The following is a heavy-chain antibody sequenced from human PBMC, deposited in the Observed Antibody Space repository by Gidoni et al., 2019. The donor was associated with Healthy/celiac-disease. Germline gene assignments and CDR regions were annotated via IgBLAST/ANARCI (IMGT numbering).Heavy chain of an antibody. D-gene: IGHD4-17*01. Sequence: QVQLVESGGGVVQPGRSLRLSCAASGFTFSSYGMHWVRQAPGKGLEWVAVISYDGSNKYYADSVKGRFTISRDNSKNTLYLQMNSLRAEDTAVYYCAKVAGTTVTINFDYWGQGTLVTVSS. J-gene: IGHJ4*02. V-gene: IGHV3-30*18. CDR1: GFTFSSYG. CDR3: AKVAGTTVTINFDY. CDR2: ISYDGSNK.